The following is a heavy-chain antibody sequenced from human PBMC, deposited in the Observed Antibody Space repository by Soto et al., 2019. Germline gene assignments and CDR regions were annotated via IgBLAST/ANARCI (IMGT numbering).Heavy chain of an antibody. J-gene: IGHJ3*02. CDR2: ISYDGSNK. V-gene: IGHV3-30-3*01. CDR3: ARYSGIGDYDSSGYYSDAFDI. CDR1: GFTFSSYA. D-gene: IGHD3-22*01. Sequence: PGGSLRLSCAASGFTFSSYAMHWVRQAPGKGLEWVAVISYDGSNKYYADSVKGRFTISRDNSKNTLYLQMNSLRAEDTAVYYCARYSGIGDYDSSGYYSDAFDIWAQGTMVIVSS.